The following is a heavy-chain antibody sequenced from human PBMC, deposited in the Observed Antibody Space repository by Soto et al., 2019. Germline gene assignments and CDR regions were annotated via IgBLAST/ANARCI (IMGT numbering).Heavy chain of an antibody. CDR3: ARDGTGGILEWSNYYYYGMDF. D-gene: IGHD3-3*01. V-gene: IGHV1-18*01. CDR2: ISAYNGNT. J-gene: IGHJ6*02. CDR1: GYTFTSYG. Sequence: ASVKVSCKASGYTFTSYGISWVRQAPGQGLEWMGWISAYNGNTNYAQKLQGRVTMTTDTSTSTAYMELRSLRSDDTAVYYCARDGTGGILEWSNYYYYGMDFWCQRTTLTVSS.